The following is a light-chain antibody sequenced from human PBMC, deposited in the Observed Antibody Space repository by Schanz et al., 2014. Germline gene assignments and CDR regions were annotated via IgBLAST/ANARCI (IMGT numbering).Light chain of an antibody. J-gene: IGLJ3*02. CDR1: SSNIGAGYD. Sequence: QSVLTQPPSVSGAPGQRVTISCTGSSSNIGAGYDVHWYQHLPGTAPKLLIYGNNNRPSGVPDRFSVSKSGTSASLAITGLQAEDEADYYCAAWDDSLNAWVFGGGTKVTVL. CDR3: AAWDDSLNAWV. V-gene: IGLV1-40*01. CDR2: GNN.